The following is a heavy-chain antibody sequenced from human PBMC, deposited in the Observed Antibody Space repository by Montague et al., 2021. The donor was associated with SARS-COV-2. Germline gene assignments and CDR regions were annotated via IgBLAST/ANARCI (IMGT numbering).Heavy chain of an antibody. CDR2: ISYSGRT. J-gene: IGHJ6*03. CDR1: GGSVSSSPYY. CDR3: ASSYYYGSGTYVYNYYMDV. D-gene: IGHD3-10*01. Sequence: SETLSLTCTVSGGSVSSSPYYWSWIRQPPGRGLEWVGSISYSGRTCLSPSVKSRLTISVDSSENQFSLRLSAVTAADTAAYYCASSYYYGSGTYVYNYYMDVWGKGTTVTVSS. V-gene: IGHV4-39*01.